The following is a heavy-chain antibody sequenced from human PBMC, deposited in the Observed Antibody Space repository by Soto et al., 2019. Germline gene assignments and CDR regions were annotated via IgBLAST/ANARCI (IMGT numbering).Heavy chain of an antibody. CDR1: GDTFTSYA. V-gene: IGHV1-3*01. Sequence: ASVKVSCKASGDTFTSYAMHWVRQAPGQRLEWMGWINAGNGNTKYSQKFQGRVTITRXTXXSXXXMXLXXLRXEXTAVYYCARASRVQSFDSWGQGTLVTVSP. D-gene: IGHD4-4*01. CDR2: INAGNGNT. CDR3: ARASRVQSFDS. J-gene: IGHJ4*02.